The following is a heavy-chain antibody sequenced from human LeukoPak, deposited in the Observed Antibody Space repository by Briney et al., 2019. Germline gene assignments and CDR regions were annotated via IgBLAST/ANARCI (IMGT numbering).Heavy chain of an antibody. Sequence: SETLSLTCTVSGGSISSYYWSWIRQHPGKGLEWIGYIYYSGSTYYNPSLKSRVTISVDTSKNQFSLKLSSVTAADTAVYYCARTYGANSGPYYWGQGTLVTVSS. CDR2: IYYSGST. V-gene: IGHV4-59*06. D-gene: IGHD4-23*01. CDR3: ARTYGANSGPYY. J-gene: IGHJ4*02. CDR1: GGSISSYY.